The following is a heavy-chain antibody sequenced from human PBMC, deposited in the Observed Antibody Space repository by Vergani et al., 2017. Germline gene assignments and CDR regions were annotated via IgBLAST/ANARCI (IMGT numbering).Heavy chain of an antibody. D-gene: IGHD2-2*02. CDR3: ARGAEYCSSTSCYILFDY. J-gene: IGHJ4*02. CDR1: GFTFSSYD. CDR2: IGTAGDT. V-gene: IGHV3-13*01. Sequence: EVQLVESGGGLVQPGGSLRLSCAASGFTFSSYDMHWVRQATGKGLEWVSAIGTAGDTYYPGSVKGRFTISRENVNNSLYLQMNSLRAGDTAVYYWARGAEYCSSTSCYILFDYWGQGTLVTVSS.